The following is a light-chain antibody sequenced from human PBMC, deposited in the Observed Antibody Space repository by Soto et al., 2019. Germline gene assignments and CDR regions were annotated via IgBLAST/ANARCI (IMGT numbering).Light chain of an antibody. CDR1: QSVSSN. J-gene: IGKJ3*01. CDR3: QQRSNWPHT. V-gene: IGKV3-15*01. Sequence: EIVMTQSPATLSVSPGERATLSCRASQSVSSNLAWYQQKPGRAPRLLIYGASTRATGIPARFSGSGSGTDFTLTISSLEPEDFAVYYCQQRSNWPHTFGPGTKVDIK. CDR2: GAS.